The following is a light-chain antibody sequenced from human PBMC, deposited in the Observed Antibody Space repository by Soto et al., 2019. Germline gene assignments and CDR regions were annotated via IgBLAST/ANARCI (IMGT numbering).Light chain of an antibody. Sequence: EIVMTQSPATLSVSPGERATLSCRASQSVSSNLAWYQQKPGQAPRLLIYGASTRATGIPARFSGSGSGTEFTLTIHSLQSEDFAVYYCQQYNDWPLMFGQGTKVEIK. CDR1: QSVSSN. CDR2: GAS. V-gene: IGKV3-15*01. J-gene: IGKJ1*01. CDR3: QQYNDWPLM.